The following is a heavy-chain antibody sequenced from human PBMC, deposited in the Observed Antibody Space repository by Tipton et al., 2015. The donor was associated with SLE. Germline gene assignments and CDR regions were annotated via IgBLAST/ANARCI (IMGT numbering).Heavy chain of an antibody. CDR1: GFTFSSYW. J-gene: IGHJ3*02. CDR3: ARTLCSGGSCWIDAFDI. V-gene: IGHV3-74*01. Sequence: SLRLSCVASGFTFSSYWIHWVRQAPGKGLVWVSRIENDGSSTRYADSVKGRLTISRDNAKNTVYLQMNSLRVEDTAVYYCARTLCSGGSCWIDAFDIWGLGTMVTVSS. D-gene: IGHD2-15*01. CDR2: IENDGSST.